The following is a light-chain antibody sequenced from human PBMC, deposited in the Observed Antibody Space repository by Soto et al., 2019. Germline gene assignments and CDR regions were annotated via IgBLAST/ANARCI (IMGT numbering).Light chain of an antibody. CDR1: QTITTS. CDR3: QQYDSYSVRT. Sequence: DIPMTQSPSTLSASVGDGVTITCRASQTITTSLAWYQQKPGKAPKLLIYKASSLESGVPSRFSGSGSGTECTLTISSLQPDDFATYYCQQYDSYSVRTFGQGTKVEI. CDR2: KAS. V-gene: IGKV1-5*03. J-gene: IGKJ1*01.